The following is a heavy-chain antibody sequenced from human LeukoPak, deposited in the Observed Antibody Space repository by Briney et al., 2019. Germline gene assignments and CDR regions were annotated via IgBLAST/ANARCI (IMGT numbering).Heavy chain of an antibody. CDR3: ARASWGSGFDY. D-gene: IGHD3-16*01. CDR2: ISSSSSTI. CDR1: GFTFSSYS. J-gene: IGHJ4*02. V-gene: IGHV3-48*04. Sequence: GGSLRLSCAASGFTFSSYSMNWVRQAPGKGLEWVSYISSSSSTIYYADSVKGRFTISRDNAKNSLYLQMNSLRAEDTAVYYCARASWGSGFDYWGQGTLVTVSS.